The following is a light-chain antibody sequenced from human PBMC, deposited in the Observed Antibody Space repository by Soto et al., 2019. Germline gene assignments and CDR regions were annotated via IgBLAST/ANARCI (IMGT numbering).Light chain of an antibody. J-gene: IGLJ3*02. CDR3: QSYASSLSGWV. Sequence: QSVLTQPPSVSGAPGQRVTISCTGSSSNIGAGYDVHWYQQLPGTAPKLLIYGNSNRPSGVPDRCSGSKSGTSASLAITGLQAEDEADYYCQSYASSLSGWVFGGGTKLTVL. CDR1: SSNIGAGYD. V-gene: IGLV1-40*01. CDR2: GNS.